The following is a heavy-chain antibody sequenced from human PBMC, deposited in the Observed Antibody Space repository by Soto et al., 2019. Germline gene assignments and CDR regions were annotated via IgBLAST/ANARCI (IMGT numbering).Heavy chain of an antibody. V-gene: IGHV4-59*01. Sequence: SETLSLTCTGSGGSISSYYWSWIRQPPGKGLEWIGYIYYSGSTNYNPSLKSRVTISVDTSKNQFSLKLSSVTAADTAVYYCASNYGSGSYYREYYYYGMDVWGQGTTVTVSS. D-gene: IGHD3-10*01. J-gene: IGHJ6*02. CDR1: GGSISSYY. CDR3: ASNYGSGSYYREYYYYGMDV. CDR2: IYYSGST.